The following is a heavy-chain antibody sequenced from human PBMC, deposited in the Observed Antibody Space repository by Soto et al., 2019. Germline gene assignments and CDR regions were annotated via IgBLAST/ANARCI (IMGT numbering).Heavy chain of an antibody. J-gene: IGHJ4*01. V-gene: IGHV3-15*07. Sequence: GSLRLSCAASVFTLSAAWLNWVRQAPGKGLEWVGRIKSRADGGTTDFAAPVRGRFATSRDESQNMVYLEINSLKIEDTAVYYCTTDSHLTMRLVRFDFWGHGALVTVSS. CDR2: IKSRADGGTT. CDR1: VFTLSAAW. D-gene: IGHD3-9*01. CDR3: TTDSHLTMRLVRFDF.